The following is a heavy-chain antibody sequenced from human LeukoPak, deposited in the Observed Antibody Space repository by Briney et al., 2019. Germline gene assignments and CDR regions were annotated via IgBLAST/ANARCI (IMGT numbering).Heavy chain of an antibody. J-gene: IGHJ4*02. D-gene: IGHD4-17*01. Sequence: GGSLRLSCAASGFTFSGYAMGWVRQAPGKGLEWVSIISNRGDTTYYADSVKGRFTISRDNSKNTLYLQMNSLRAEDTAIYYCAKDLSTVTTGFGYFDYWGQGTLVTVSS. CDR3: AKDLSTVTTGFGYFDY. CDR1: GFTFSGYA. V-gene: IGHV3-23*01. CDR2: ISNRGDTT.